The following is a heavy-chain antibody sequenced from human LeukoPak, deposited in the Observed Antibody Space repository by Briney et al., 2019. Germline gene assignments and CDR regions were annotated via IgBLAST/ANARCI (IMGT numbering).Heavy chain of an antibody. CDR2: INPSGGST. D-gene: IGHD6-13*01. J-gene: IGHJ4*02. CDR3: ARDLGSGIAEPFDH. V-gene: IGHV1-46*01. CDR1: GYTFTNYY. Sequence: ASVKVSCKASGYTFTNYYMHWVRQAPGQGLEWMGIINPSGGSTSYAQKVRGRVTMTRDTSTSTVYMELRSLRSDDTAVYYCARDLGSGIAEPFDHWGQGTLVTVSS.